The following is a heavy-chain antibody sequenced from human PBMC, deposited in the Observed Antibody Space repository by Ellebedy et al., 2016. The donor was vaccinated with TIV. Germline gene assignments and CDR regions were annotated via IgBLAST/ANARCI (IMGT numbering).Heavy chain of an antibody. D-gene: IGHD6-6*01. Sequence: GESLKISCEASGLTFTRNWMNWVRQAPGRGLEWVANLKQDGSEEYYVGSVKGRFTISRDNAKNSLYLQMNSLRVEDTAVYYCVRSRYPGARSSFDSWGQGTLVTVSS. J-gene: IGHJ4*02. CDR2: LKQDGSEE. CDR3: VRSRYPGARSSFDS. V-gene: IGHV3-7*01. CDR1: GLTFTRNW.